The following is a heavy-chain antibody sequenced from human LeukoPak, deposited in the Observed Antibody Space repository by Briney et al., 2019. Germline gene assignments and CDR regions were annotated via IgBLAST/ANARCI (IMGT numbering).Heavy chain of an antibody. CDR2: ITHSGST. V-gene: IGHV4-34*10. J-gene: IGHJ5*02. CDR3: ARDYYYGSGSYSWFDP. Sequence: SETLSLTCGVYAGSFSGYYWTWIRQSPGKGLEWIGKITHSGSTNYNPSLKSRVTMSVDTSKNQFSLKLSSVTAADTAVYYCARDYYYGSGSYSWFDPWGQGTLDTVSS. CDR1: AGSFSGYY. D-gene: IGHD3-10*01.